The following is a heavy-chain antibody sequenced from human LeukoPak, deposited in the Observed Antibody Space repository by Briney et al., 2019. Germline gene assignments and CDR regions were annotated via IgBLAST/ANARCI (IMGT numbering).Heavy chain of an antibody. CDR2: IKSKTDGGTT. CDR1: GFTFSNAW. CDR3: TTDLVVVATHPY. J-gene: IGHJ4*02. V-gene: IGHV3-15*01. Sequence: GGSLRLSCAASGFTFSNAWMSWVRQAPGKGLEWVGRIKSKTDGGTTDYAAPVKGRFTISRDDSKNTLNLQMNSLKTEDTAVYYCTTDLVVVATHPYWGQGTLVTVSS. D-gene: IGHD2-15*01.